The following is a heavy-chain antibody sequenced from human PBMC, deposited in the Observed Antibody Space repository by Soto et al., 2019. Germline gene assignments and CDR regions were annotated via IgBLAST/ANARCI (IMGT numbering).Heavy chain of an antibody. J-gene: IGHJ6*02. CDR2: IYHSGST. CDR3: ARMVQYSYGYEDYYGMDV. Sequence: PSETLSLTCAVCGGSISSSNWWSWVRQPPGKGLEWIGEIYHSGSTNYTPSLKSRVTISVDKSKNQFSLKLSSVTAADTAVYYCARMVQYSYGYEDYYGMDVWGQGTTVTVSS. V-gene: IGHV4-4*02. D-gene: IGHD5-18*01. CDR1: GGSISSSNW.